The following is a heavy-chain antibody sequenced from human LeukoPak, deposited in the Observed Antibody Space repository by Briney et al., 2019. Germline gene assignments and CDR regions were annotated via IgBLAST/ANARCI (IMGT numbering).Heavy chain of an antibody. CDR3: ARYFVITDLSGMDV. Sequence: GGSLRLSCAASGFTFSSYAMSWVRQAPGKGLEWVSAISGSGGSTYYADSVKGRFTISRDNSKNTLYLQMNSLRAEDTAVYYCARYFVITDLSGMDVWGQGTTVTVSS. CDR2: ISGSGGST. CDR1: GFTFSSYA. V-gene: IGHV3-23*01. J-gene: IGHJ6*02. D-gene: IGHD3-22*01.